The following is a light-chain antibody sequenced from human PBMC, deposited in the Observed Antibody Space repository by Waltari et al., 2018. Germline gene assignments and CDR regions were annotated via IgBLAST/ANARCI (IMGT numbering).Light chain of an antibody. CDR1: SSNIGRNT. Sequence: QSVVTQPPSASGTPGQRVTISFSGSSSNIGRNTVNWFQQLPGMAPRLLIYSNDQRPSGVPDRFSASTSGTSASLVISGLQSEDEADYYCAAWDDSLNGPVFGGGTKVTVL. CDR3: AAWDDSLNGPV. V-gene: IGLV1-44*01. CDR2: SND. J-gene: IGLJ2*01.